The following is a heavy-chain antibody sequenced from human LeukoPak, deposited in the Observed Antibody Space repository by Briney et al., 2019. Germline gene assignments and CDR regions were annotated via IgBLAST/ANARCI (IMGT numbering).Heavy chain of an antibody. CDR1: GFTLSSYA. D-gene: IGHD2-2*01. Sequence: GGSLRLSCAASGFTLSSYAMSWVRQAPGKGLEWVSTVSGGGGTTYYADSVKGRFTISRDNSKNTLFLQMNSLRAEDTAIYYCAKDMGYCSSATCYGLDYWGQGTLVTVSS. V-gene: IGHV3-23*01. CDR3: AKDMGYCSSATCYGLDY. J-gene: IGHJ4*02. CDR2: VSGGGGTT.